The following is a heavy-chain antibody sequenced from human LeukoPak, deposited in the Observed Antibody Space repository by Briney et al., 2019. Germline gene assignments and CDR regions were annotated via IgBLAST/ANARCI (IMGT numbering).Heavy chain of an antibody. CDR1: GFTFSSYG. D-gene: IGHD6-19*01. Sequence: PGGSLRLSCAASGFTFSSYGMHWVRQAPGKGLEWVAVISYDGSNKYYADSVKGRFTISRDNSKNTLYLQMNSLRAEDTAVYYCARASGIAVAEYFDLWGRGTLVTVSS. V-gene: IGHV3-30*03. CDR2: ISYDGSNK. CDR3: ARASGIAVAEYFDL. J-gene: IGHJ2*01.